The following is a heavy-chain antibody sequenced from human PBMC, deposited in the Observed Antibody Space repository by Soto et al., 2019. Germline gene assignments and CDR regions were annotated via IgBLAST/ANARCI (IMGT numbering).Heavy chain of an antibody. CDR1: GGSISSSSYY. D-gene: IGHD3-22*01. J-gene: IGHJ4*02. V-gene: IGHV4-61*05. Sequence: TSETLSLTCTVSGGSISSSSYYWSWIRQPPGKGLEWIGYIYYSGSTNYNPSLKSRVTISVDTSKNQFSLKLSSVTAADTAVYYCARLLRYYDSSGYHFDYWGQGTLVTVSS. CDR3: ARLLRYYDSSGYHFDY. CDR2: IYYSGST.